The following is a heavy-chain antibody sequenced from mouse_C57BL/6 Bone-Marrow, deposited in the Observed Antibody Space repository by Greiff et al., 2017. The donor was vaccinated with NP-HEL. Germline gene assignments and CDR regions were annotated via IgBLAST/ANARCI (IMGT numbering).Heavy chain of an antibody. V-gene: IGHV3-6*01. CDR3: ARDEYYGNYGYAMDY. Sequence: DVKLQESGPGLVKPSQSLSLTCSVTGYSITSGYYWNWIRQLPGNKLEWMGYISYDGSNNYNPSLKNRISITRDTSKNQFFLKLNSVTTEDTATYYCARDEYYGNYGYAMDYWGQGTSVTVSS. J-gene: IGHJ4*01. D-gene: IGHD2-1*01. CDR2: ISYDGSN. CDR1: GYSITSGYY.